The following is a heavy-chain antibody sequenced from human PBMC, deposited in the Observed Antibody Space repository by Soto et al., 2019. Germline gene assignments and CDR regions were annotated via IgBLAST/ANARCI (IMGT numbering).Heavy chain of an antibody. J-gene: IGHJ4*02. CDR3: AKRSPYSSGWYSPIFDY. Sequence: GGSLRLSCTASGFTFSDFSLVWVRQGPQKGLEWVASITRYSDYVYYADSVRGRFTVSRDNSKNSLSLRMNSLRDEDTAVYFCAKRSPYSSGWYSPIFDYWGQGALVTVSS. V-gene: IGHV3-21*04. CDR1: GFTFSDFS. CDR2: ITRYSDYV. D-gene: IGHD6-13*01.